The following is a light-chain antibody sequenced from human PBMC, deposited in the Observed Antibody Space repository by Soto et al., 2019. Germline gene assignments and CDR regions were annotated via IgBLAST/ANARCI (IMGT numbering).Light chain of an antibody. J-gene: IGKJ1*01. CDR3: QHYKMYSPWT. CDR2: DAS. Sequence: DIQMTQSPSTLSASVGDRVTITCRASQSISSWLAWYQQKPGKAPKLLIYDASSLESGVPSRFSGSGSGTEFTLTISSLQPDDFATYYCQHYKMYSPWTFGQGTKVEIK. CDR1: QSISSW. V-gene: IGKV1-5*01.